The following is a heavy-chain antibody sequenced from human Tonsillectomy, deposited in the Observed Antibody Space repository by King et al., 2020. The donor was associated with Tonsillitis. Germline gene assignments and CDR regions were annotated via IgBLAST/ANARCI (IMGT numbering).Heavy chain of an antibody. CDR2: IYPYDSVT. CDR3: ARESRDGYNFDY. V-gene: IGHV5-51*03. J-gene: IGHJ4*02. CDR1: EYSFSNYW. D-gene: IGHD5-24*01. Sequence: QLVQSGAEVKKPGESLKISCKGFEYSFSNYWIGWVRQMPGRGLEWMGIIYPYDSVTSYSPSFQDQVIISADKSINTAYLQWSSLEASDSAMYYCARESRDGYNFDYWGQGTLVTVS.